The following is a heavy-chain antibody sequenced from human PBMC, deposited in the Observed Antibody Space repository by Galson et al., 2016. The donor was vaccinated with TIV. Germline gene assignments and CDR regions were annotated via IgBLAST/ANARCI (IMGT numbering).Heavy chain of an antibody. Sequence: SLRLSCAASGFTFSSYGMHWVRQAPGKGLEWVAVVSYDGDNEYYADSVKGRFPISRDNSKNTLYLQINSLRAVDTAVYYCAKDKKYCTVNSCYTSYHYYYYGIDVWGQGTTVTVSS. J-gene: IGHJ6*02. V-gene: IGHV3-30*18. CDR2: VSYDGDNE. CDR3: AKDKKYCTVNSCYTSYHYYYYGIDV. CDR1: GFTFSSYG. D-gene: IGHD2-2*02.